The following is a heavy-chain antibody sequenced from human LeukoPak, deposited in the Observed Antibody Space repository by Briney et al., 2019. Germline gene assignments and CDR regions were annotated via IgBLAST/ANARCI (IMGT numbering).Heavy chain of an antibody. V-gene: IGHV1-18*01. CDR2: ISAYNGNT. CDR1: GCTFTSYG. Sequence: ASVKVSCKASGCTFTSYGISWVRQAPGQGLEWMGWISAYNGNTNYAQKLQGRVTMTTDTSTSTAYMELRSLRSDDTAVYYCARVSYYDSSGYYDGGYFQHWGQGTLVTVSS. CDR3: ARVSYYDSSGYYDGGYFQH. J-gene: IGHJ1*01. D-gene: IGHD3-22*01.